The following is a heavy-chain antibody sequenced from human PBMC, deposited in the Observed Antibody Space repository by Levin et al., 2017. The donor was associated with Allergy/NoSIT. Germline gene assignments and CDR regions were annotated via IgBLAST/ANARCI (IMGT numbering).Heavy chain of an antibody. D-gene: IGHD6-6*01. CDR3: AGGSSSVGYFDY. CDR1: GYSFTDYY. V-gene: IGHV1-2*02. Sequence: AASVKVSCKAAGYSFTDYYLHWVRQAPGQGLQWLGWINPNSGGTSYVQKFQGRVTMTRDTSINTLYMELSGLRSDDTAVYYCAGGSSSVGYFDYWGQGTLVTVSS. J-gene: IGHJ4*02. CDR2: INPNSGGT.